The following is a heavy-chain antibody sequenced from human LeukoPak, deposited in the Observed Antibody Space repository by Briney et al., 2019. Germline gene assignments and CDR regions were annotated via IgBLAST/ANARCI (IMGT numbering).Heavy chain of an antibody. CDR3: SRSPSNRSYSSSWYDAYYYYYMDV. CDR2: IYYSGST. CDR1: GGSISSSNW. V-gene: IGHV4-4*02. J-gene: IGHJ6*03. D-gene: IGHD6-13*01. Sequence: SGTQSLTCAVSGGSISSSNWWSWVRQPPGKGLEWIGYIYYSGSTNYNPSLKSRVTISVDTSKNQFSLKLSSVTAADTAVYYCSRSPSNRSYSSSWYDAYYYYYMDVWGKGTTVTVSS.